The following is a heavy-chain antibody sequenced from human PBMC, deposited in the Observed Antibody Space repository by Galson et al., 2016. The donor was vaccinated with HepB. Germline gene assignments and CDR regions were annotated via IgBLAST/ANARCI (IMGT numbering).Heavy chain of an antibody. CDR1: GGSISGYY. V-gene: IGHV4-59*08. J-gene: IGHJ3*02. Sequence: LSLTCTVSGGSISGYYWSWIRQPPGKGLEWIGNMFYSGTTNYNPSLKSRVTISVDTSKSQFSLKLSSVTAADTAIYYCARHGYYSYAAFGIWGQGTMVTVSS. CDR2: MFYSGTT. D-gene: IGHD3-22*01. CDR3: ARHGYYSYAAFGI.